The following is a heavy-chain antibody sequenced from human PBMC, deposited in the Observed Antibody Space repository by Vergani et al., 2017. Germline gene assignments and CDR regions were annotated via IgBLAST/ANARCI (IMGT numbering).Heavy chain of an antibody. V-gene: IGHV1-46*03. J-gene: IGHJ4*02. D-gene: IGHD3-9*01. CDR3: ARGDYGILTGYRY. CDR2: INPSVGHT. CDR1: GYTFSNYY. Sequence: QVQLVQSGAELKKSGASVKVSCKPSGYTFSNYYMPWVRQAPGQGLEWMGIINPSVGHTNYAQKFQGRVTMTRDTSTSTVYMELSSLRSEDTAIYYCARGDYGILTGYRYWGQGTLVTVSA.